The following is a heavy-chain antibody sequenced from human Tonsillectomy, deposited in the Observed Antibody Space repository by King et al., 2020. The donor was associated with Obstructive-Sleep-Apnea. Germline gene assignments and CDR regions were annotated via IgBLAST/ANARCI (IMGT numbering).Heavy chain of an antibody. Sequence: QLQESGPGLVKPSETLSLTCTVSGGSISSYYWSWIRQPPGKGLEWIGYIYYSGSTNYNPSLTSRVTISVDTSKKQFSLKLSSVTAADTAVYYCARIPEYYDFWSGYYRPPYFDYWGQGTLVTVSS. J-gene: IGHJ4*02. CDR3: ARIPEYYDFWSGYYRPPYFDY. CDR2: IYYSGST. CDR1: GGSISSYY. D-gene: IGHD3-3*01. V-gene: IGHV4-59*01.